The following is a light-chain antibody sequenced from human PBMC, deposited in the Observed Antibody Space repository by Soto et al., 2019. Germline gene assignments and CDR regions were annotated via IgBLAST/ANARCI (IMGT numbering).Light chain of an antibody. J-gene: IGLJ1*01. CDR3: SSYTSSSRYV. V-gene: IGLV2-14*01. CDR1: SSDVGGYNY. CDR2: EVS. Sequence: QSALTQPASVSGSPGQSITISCTGTSSDVGGYNYVSWYQQHPGKAPKFMIYEVSNRPSGVSNRFSGSKSGNTASLTISGLQAEDEADYYCSSYTSSSRYVFGTGTKLTVL.